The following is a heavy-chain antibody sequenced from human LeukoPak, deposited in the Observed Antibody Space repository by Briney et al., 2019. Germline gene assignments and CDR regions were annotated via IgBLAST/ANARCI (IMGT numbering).Heavy chain of an antibody. V-gene: IGHV4-4*07. CDR2: IHTSGTT. D-gene: IGHD6-19*01. J-gene: IGHJ4*02. Sequence: SETLSLTCTVSGGSISSYYWSWIRQPVGKGLEWIGRIHTSGTTSGTTNYNPSLKSRVTMSVDTSKNQFSLTLTSVTAADTAVYHCARGHNSGWGNFDYWGQGTLVTVSS. CDR3: ARGHNSGWGNFDY. CDR1: GGSISSYY.